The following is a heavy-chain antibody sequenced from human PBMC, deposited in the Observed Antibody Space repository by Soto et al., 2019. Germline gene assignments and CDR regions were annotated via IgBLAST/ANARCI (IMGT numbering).Heavy chain of an antibody. J-gene: IGHJ5*02. Sequence: ASVKVSCKASGFTFTSSAVQWVRQAPGQSLEWMGWINAGNGNTKYSQKFQGRVTITRDTSASTAYMELSSLRSEDTAVYYCARDRAWGSGSYYNALYNWFDPWGQGTLVTVSS. V-gene: IGHV1-3*01. CDR3: ARDRAWGSGSYYNALYNWFDP. D-gene: IGHD3-10*01. CDR1: GFTFTSSA. CDR2: INAGNGNT.